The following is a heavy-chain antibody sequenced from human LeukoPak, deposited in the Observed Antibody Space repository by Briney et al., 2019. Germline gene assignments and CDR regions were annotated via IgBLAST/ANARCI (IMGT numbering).Heavy chain of an antibody. Sequence: SETLSLTCAVYGGSFRGYYWSWIRQPPGKGLEWIGEINHSGSGSTNYNPSLKSRVTISVDTSKNQFSLKLSSVTAADTAVYYCARAGRLPIDYWGQGTLVTASS. V-gene: IGHV4-34*01. CDR1: GGSFRGYY. D-gene: IGHD4-11*01. CDR3: ARAGRLPIDY. J-gene: IGHJ4*02. CDR2: INHSGSGST.